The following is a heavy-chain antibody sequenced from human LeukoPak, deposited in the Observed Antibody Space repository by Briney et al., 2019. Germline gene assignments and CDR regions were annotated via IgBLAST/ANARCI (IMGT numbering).Heavy chain of an antibody. V-gene: IGHV3-23*01. CDR1: GFTFSSYA. CDR3: AKSSGWCDPPGNAFDI. J-gene: IGHJ3*02. Sequence: GGSLRLSCAASGFTFSSYAISWVRQAPGKGREWVSAISGSGGSTYYADSVKGRFTISRDNSKSTLYMQMNSLRAEDTAVYFCAKSSGWCDPPGNAFDIWGQGTMVTVSS. CDR2: ISGSGGST. D-gene: IGHD6-19*01.